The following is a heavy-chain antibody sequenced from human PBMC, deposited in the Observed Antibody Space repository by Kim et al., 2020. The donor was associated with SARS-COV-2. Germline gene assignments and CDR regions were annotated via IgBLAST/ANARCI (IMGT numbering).Heavy chain of an antibody. D-gene: IGHD3-10*01. V-gene: IGHV1-46*01. J-gene: IGHJ6*02. CDR2: INPSGGST. Sequence: ASVKVSCKASGYTFTSYYMHWVRQAPGQGLEWMGIINPSGGSTSYAQKFQGRVTMTRDTSTSTVYMELSSLRSEDTAVYYCARDQSAMVREGYYYYGMDVWGQGTTVTVSS. CDR1: GYTFTSYY. CDR3: ARDQSAMVREGYYYYGMDV.